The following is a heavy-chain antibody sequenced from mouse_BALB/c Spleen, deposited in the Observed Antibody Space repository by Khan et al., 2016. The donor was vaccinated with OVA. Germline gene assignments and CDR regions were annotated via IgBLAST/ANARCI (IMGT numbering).Heavy chain of an antibody. CDR2: INTYTGEP. Sequence: QIQLVQSGPELKKPGETVKISCKASGYTFTNYGINWVKQAPGKGLKWMGWINTYTGEPTYADDFKGRFAFSLETSASTAYLQINNLKNEDTATYFCARTGGYFDVWGAGTTVTVSS. V-gene: IGHV9-3-1*01. D-gene: IGHD4-1*01. CDR1: GYTFTNYG. CDR3: ARTGGYFDV. J-gene: IGHJ1*01.